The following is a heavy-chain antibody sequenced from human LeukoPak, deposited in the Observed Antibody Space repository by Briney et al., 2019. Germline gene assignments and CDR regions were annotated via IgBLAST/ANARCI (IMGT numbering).Heavy chain of an antibody. CDR1: GFTFSSYG. D-gene: IGHD1-26*01. Sequence: GGSLRLSCAASGFTFSSYGMHWVRQAPGKGLEWVAVIWYDGSNKYYADSVKGRFTISRDNSKNTLYLQMNSLRAEDTAVYYCALHSGNSGVLHYYYGMDVWGQGTTVTVS. V-gene: IGHV3-33*01. CDR2: IWYDGSNK. J-gene: IGHJ6*02. CDR3: ALHSGNSGVLHYYYGMDV.